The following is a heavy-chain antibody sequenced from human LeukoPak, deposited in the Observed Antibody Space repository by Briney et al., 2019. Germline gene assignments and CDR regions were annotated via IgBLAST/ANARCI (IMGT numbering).Heavy chain of an antibody. CDR2: ISISNI. V-gene: IGHV3-48*01. Sequence: GGSLRLSCAASGFTFSSYSMNWVRQAPGKGLEWVSYISISNIYYADSVKGRFTISRDNAKNSLYLQMNSLRAEDTAVYYCARDLYRTATNYWGNYYHGMDVWGQGTTVTVSS. D-gene: IGHD3-16*01. J-gene: IGHJ6*02. CDR1: GFTFSSYS. CDR3: ARDLYRTATNYWGNYYHGMDV.